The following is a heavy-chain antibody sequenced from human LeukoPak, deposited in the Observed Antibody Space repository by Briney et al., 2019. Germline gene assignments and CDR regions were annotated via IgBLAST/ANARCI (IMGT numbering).Heavy chain of an antibody. CDR2: ISSSGSTI. CDR1: GFTFSSYE. CDR3: AELGITMIGGV. Sequence: GGSLRLSCAAPGFTFSSYEMNWVRQAPGKGLEWVSYISSSGSTIYYADSVKGRFTISRDNAKNSLYLQMNSPRAEDTAVYYCAELGITMIGGVWGKGTTVTISS. J-gene: IGHJ6*04. V-gene: IGHV3-48*03. D-gene: IGHD3-10*02.